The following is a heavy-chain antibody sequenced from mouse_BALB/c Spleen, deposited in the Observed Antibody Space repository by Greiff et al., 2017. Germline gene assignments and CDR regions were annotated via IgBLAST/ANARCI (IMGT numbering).Heavy chain of an antibody. V-gene: IGHV14-3*02. Sequence: EVQLQQSGAELVKPGASVKLSRTASGFNIKDTYMHWVKQRPEQGLEWIGRIDPANGNTKYDPKFQGKATITADTSSNTAYLQLSSLTSEDTAVYYCARFDGFLYAMDYWGQGTAVTVSS. CDR1: GFNIKDTY. CDR2: IDPANGNT. D-gene: IGHD2-3*01. J-gene: IGHJ4*01. CDR3: ARFDGFLYAMDY.